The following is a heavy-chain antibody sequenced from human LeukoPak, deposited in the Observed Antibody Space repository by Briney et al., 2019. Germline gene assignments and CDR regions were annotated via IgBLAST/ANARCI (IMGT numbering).Heavy chain of an antibody. Sequence: GGSLRLSCTASGFTLSSYEMTWIRQAPGKGLEWVSSIDYSGDTTYYADSVKGRFTISRDNSKNTLYLQMNSLRAEDTAVYYCATIVVVTGGFDIWGQGTLVTVSS. CDR3: ATIVVVTGGFDI. D-gene: IGHD2-21*02. CDR2: IDYSGDTT. V-gene: IGHV3-23*01. J-gene: IGHJ3*02. CDR1: GFTLSSYE.